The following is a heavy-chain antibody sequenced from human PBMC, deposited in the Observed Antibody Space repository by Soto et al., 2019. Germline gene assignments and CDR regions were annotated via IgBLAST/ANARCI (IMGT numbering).Heavy chain of an antibody. J-gene: IGHJ2*01. CDR3: ARSLTAYSTGKFDL. D-gene: IGHD6-19*01. CDR1: GYTFTSYG. CDR2: ISAYNGNT. Sequence: ASVKVSCKASGYTFTSYGISWVRQAPGQGLEWMGWISAYNGNTNYAQKLQGRVTMTTDTSTSTAYMELRSLRSDDTAVYYCARSLTAYSTGKFDLWGRGPLVTVAS. V-gene: IGHV1-18*01.